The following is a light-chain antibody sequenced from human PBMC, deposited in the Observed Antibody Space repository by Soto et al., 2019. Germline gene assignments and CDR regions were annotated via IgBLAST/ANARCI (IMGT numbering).Light chain of an antibody. J-gene: IGKJ5*01. V-gene: IGKV1-12*01. CDR3: QQAYSFPIT. Sequence: DIKITQSTSSLSAFIGDRVTITCRASQVIRGWLAWYQLKPGNAPKILIFAASSLQSGVPSRFSGSGSGTDFTLTISNLQPEDFATYYCQQAYSFPITFGQGTRLEI. CDR2: AAS. CDR1: QVIRGW.